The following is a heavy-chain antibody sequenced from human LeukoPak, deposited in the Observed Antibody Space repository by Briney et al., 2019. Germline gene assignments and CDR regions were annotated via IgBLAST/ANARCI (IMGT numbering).Heavy chain of an antibody. Sequence: SETLSLTCTVSGGSLTNYYRSWIRQPPGKGLEWIGHSYYSGITNYNPSLKSRVTISVDTSKNQFSLRLSSVTAADTAVYYCVRGGSSSWPYYYYYMDVWGKGTTVTVSS. J-gene: IGHJ6*03. V-gene: IGHV4-59*01. D-gene: IGHD6-13*01. CDR3: VRGGSSSWPYYYYYMDV. CDR1: GGSLTNYY. CDR2: SYYSGIT.